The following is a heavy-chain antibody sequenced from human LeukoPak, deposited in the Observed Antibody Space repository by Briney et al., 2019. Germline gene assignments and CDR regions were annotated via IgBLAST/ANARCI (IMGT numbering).Heavy chain of an antibody. Sequence: GGSLRLSCAASGFTFSSYGMSWVRQAPGKGLEWVSAISGSGGSTYYADSVKGRFTISRDNSKNTLYLQMTSLRLEDTAVYFCVRDFPNSKPRFDWWGQGTLVTVSS. V-gene: IGHV3-23*01. J-gene: IGHJ4*02. D-gene: IGHD2/OR15-2a*01. CDR2: ISGSGGST. CDR3: VRDFPNSKPRFDW. CDR1: GFTFSSYG.